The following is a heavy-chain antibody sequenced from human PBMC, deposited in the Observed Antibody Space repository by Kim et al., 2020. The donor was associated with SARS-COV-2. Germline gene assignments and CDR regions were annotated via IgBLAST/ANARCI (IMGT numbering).Heavy chain of an antibody. Sequence: YYADSVKGRFTISRDKSKNTLHLQMNSLRAEDTAVYYWASPYSSSWQGNPGGQGTLVTVSS. J-gene: IGHJ5*02. V-gene: IGHV3-53*01. CDR3: ASPYSSSWQGNP. D-gene: IGHD6-13*01.